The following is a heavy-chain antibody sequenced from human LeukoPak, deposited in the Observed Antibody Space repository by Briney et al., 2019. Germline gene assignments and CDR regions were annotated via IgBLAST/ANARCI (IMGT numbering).Heavy chain of an antibody. CDR2: ISSSGSTI. CDR1: GFTFSSYE. J-gene: IGHJ4*02. Sequence: PGGSLRLSCAASGFTFSSYEMNWVRQAPGKGLERVSYISSSGSTIYYADSVKGRFTISRDNAKNSLYLQMNSLRAEDTAVYYCARGPSYDSSGYYPIYWGQGTLVTVSS. V-gene: IGHV3-48*03. D-gene: IGHD3-22*01. CDR3: ARGPSYDSSGYYPIY.